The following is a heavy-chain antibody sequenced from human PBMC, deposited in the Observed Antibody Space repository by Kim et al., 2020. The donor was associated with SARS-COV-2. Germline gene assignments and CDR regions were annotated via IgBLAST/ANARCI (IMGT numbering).Heavy chain of an antibody. CDR3: VRDLTGAYRLDV. V-gene: IGHV1-18*01. D-gene: IGHD1-26*01. J-gene: IGHJ6*02. CDR1: GYTFTKYG. CDR2: VSGYNDNT. Sequence: ASVKVSCKASGYTFTKYGISWVRQAPGQGLEWMGWVSGYNDNTNYAQKLQGRVTMTTDTSTSTAYMDLRSLRSDDTAVYYCVRDLTGAYRLDVWGQGTTVTVSS.